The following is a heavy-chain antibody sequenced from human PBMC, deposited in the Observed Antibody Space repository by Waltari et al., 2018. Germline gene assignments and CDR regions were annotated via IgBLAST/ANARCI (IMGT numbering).Heavy chain of an antibody. V-gene: IGHV3-23*03. Sequence: EVQLLESGGGLVQPGGSLRLSCAASGFTFSSYAMSWVRQAPGKGLEWVSVIYSGGSTYYADSVKGRFTISRDNSKNTLYLQMNSLRAEDTAVYYCARDRIAARNWFDPWGQGTLVTVSS. CDR3: ARDRIAARNWFDP. D-gene: IGHD6-25*01. J-gene: IGHJ5*02. CDR1: GFTFSSYA. CDR2: IYSGGST.